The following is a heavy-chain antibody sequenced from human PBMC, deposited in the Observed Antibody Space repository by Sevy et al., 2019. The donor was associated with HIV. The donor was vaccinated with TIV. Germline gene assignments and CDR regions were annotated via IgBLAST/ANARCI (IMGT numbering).Heavy chain of an antibody. CDR2: ISSSSDYI. CDR3: ARETGNGEFDFYLDY. D-gene: IGHD1-1*01. Sequence: GGSRRLSCAASGFTFSSYTINWVRQAPGKGLEWVSSISSSSDYIYYADSVKGRFTISRDNAKNSLYLQMNSLRAEDTAVYYCARETGNGEFDFYLDYWGQGTLVTVSS. J-gene: IGHJ4*02. CDR1: GFTFSSYT. V-gene: IGHV3-21*01.